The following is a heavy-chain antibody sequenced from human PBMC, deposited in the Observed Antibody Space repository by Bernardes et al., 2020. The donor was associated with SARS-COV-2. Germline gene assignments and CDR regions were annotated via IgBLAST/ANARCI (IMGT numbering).Heavy chain of an antibody. D-gene: IGHD4-17*01. CDR2: IYHSGST. CDR1: GDSISSSNW. CDR3: ARRDGDYPWFDP. V-gene: IGHV4-4*02. Sequence: SETLSLTCAVSGDSISSSNWWSWVRQPPGRGLEWIGEIYHSGSTNYNPSLKSRVTISLDKSKNQFSLKLTSVTAADTAVYYCARRDGDYPWFDPWGQGTLVTVSS. J-gene: IGHJ5*02.